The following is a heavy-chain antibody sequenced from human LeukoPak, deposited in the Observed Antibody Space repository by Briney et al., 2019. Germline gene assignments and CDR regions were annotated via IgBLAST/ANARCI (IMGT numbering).Heavy chain of an antibody. CDR1: RFVVSTKY. Sequence: GGSLRLSCAASRFVVSTKYMNWVRQAPGKGLEWVSYISSSDNTIHYADSVKGRFTISRDNAKNSLYLEMNSLRDEDTAVYYCARVHRGYSYGRLDYWGQGTLVTVSS. V-gene: IGHV3-48*02. CDR3: ARVHRGYSYGRLDY. CDR2: ISSSDNTI. D-gene: IGHD5-18*01. J-gene: IGHJ4*02.